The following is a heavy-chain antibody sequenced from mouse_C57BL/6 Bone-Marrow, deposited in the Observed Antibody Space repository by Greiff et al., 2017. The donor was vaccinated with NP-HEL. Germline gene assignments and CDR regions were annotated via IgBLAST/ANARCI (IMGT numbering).Heavy chain of an antibody. Sequence: EVQGVESGGGLVQPGGSLKLSCAASGFTFSDYGMAWVRQAPRKGPEWVAFISNLAYSIYYADTVTGRFTISRENAKNTLYLEMSSLRSEDTAMYYCARPDSSGYVPFAYWGQGTLVTVSA. CDR3: ARPDSSGYVPFAY. CDR2: ISNLAYSI. CDR1: GFTFSDYG. V-gene: IGHV5-15*01. D-gene: IGHD3-2*02. J-gene: IGHJ3*01.